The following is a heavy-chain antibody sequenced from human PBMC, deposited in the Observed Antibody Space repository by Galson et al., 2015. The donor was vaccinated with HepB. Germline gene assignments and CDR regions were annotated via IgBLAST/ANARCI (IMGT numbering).Heavy chain of an antibody. CDR1: GFTFSSYS. CDR2: ISSSSSYI. V-gene: IGHV3-21*01. D-gene: IGHD6-13*01. CDR3: ARKTYSSSLGFDY. J-gene: IGHJ4*02. Sequence: SLRLSCAASGFTFSSYSMNWVRQAPGKGLEWVSSISSSSSYIYYADSVKGRFTISRDNAKNSLYLQMNSLRAEDTAVYYCARKTYSSSLGFDYWGQGTLVTVSS.